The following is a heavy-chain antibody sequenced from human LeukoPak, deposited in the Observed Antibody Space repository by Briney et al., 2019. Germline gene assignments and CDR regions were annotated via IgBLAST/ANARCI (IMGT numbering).Heavy chain of an antibody. CDR3: ARYDGAAADPYDAFDI. Sequence: GGSPRLSRAASGFTFSSYSMNWVRQAPGKGMEWVSSISSSSSYIYYADSVKGRFTISRDNAKNSLYLQMNSLRAEDTAVYYCARYDGAAADPYDAFDIWGQGTMVTVSS. CDR1: GFTFSSYS. CDR2: ISSSSSYI. J-gene: IGHJ3*02. V-gene: IGHV3-21*01. D-gene: IGHD6-13*01.